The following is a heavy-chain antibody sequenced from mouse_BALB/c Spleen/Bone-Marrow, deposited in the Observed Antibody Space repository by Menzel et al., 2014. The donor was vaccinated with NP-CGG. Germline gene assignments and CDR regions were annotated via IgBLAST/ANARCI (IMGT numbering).Heavy chain of an antibody. CDR3: ASYRYRWYFDV. J-gene: IGHJ1*01. Sequence: EVKLMESGAELVKPGASVKLSCTASGFNIKDTYMHWVKQRPEQGLEWIGRIDPANGNTKYDPKFQGKATITADTSSHTPYLPLSSLTSEDTAVYYCASYRYRWYFDVWGAGTTVTVSS. CDR2: IDPANGNT. CDR1: GFNIKDTY. D-gene: IGHD2-14*01. V-gene: IGHV14-3*02.